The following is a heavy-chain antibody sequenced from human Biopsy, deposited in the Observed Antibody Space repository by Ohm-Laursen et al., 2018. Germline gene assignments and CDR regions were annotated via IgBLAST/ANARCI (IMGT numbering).Heavy chain of an antibody. Sequence: GTLSFTCEVYGKTFSDYYWSWIRQPPGKGLEWIGQINQSGRTNYNPSLKSRVNISADKSNNQFSLKLTSVTSADTAVYFCGNEVHGRDYWGLGALVTVSS. J-gene: IGHJ4*02. D-gene: IGHD2-15*01. CDR3: GNEVHGRDY. CDR2: INQSGRT. CDR1: GKTFSDYY. V-gene: IGHV4-34*08.